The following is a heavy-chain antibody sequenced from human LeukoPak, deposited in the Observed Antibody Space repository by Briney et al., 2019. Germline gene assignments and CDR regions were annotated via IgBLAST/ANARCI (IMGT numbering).Heavy chain of an antibody. CDR3: AKVGSHGGIY. CDR1: GFTFSSYG. Sequence: GGSLRLSCAASGFTFSSYGMHWVRQAPGKGLEWVAVISYDGSNKYYADSVKGRFTISRDNSKNTLYLQMNSLRAEDTAVYYCAKVGSHGGIYWGQGTLVTVSS. CDR2: ISYDGSNK. V-gene: IGHV3-30*18. J-gene: IGHJ4*02. D-gene: IGHD1-26*01.